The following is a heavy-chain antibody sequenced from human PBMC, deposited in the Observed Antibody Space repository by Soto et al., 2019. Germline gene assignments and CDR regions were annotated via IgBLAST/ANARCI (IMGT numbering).Heavy chain of an antibody. CDR1: GDSVSGNSAS. CDR2: TYYRSKWYN. D-gene: IGHD3-22*01. V-gene: IGHV6-1*01. CDR3: ARECPDYESSVSYVDY. Sequence: SQTLSLTCATSGDSVSGNSASWNWIRQYPSRGLEWLGRTYYRSKWYNDYAVSVKSRITVTPDTSKNQFFLHLNSVAPEDTAVYYFARECPDYESSVSYVDYWGQGARVTV. J-gene: IGHJ4*02.